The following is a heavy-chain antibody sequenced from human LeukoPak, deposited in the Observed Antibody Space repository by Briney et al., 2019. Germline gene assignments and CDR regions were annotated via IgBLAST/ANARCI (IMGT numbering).Heavy chain of an antibody. D-gene: IGHD1-26*01. CDR1: GFTFTRYW. V-gene: IGHV3-7*01. CDR3: VYGGSYYVA. Sequence: AGGSLRLSCAASGFTFTRYWMTWVRQAPGKGLELVANIKEDGSEKYYVDSVKGRFTISRDNAKKSLYLQMNSLRAEDTAVYFCVYGGSYYVAWGQGTLVTVSS. J-gene: IGHJ5*02. CDR2: IKEDGSEK.